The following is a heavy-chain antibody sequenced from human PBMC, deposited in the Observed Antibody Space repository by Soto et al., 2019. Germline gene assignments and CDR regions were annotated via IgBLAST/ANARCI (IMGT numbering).Heavy chain of an antibody. V-gene: IGHV1-69*13. J-gene: IGHJ5*02. D-gene: IGHD2-8*01. CDR2: IKPISDIT. Sequence: SVKVSCKASGDTFGRFTINWVRQAPGQGLEWMGGIKPISDITNYAQRFQGRVTFTADASTSTVYLELSSLRSEDTAMYYCARDPSTINKLIGVWFERWGQGILFIVS. CDR1: GDTFGRFT. CDR3: ARDPSTINKLIGVWFER.